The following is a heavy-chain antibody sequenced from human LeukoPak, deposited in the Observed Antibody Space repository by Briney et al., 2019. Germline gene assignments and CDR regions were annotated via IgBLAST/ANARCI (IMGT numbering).Heavy chain of an antibody. Sequence: SQTLSLTCTVSGGSISSGGYYWSWIRQHPGKGLEWIGYIYYSGSTYYNPSLKSRVTISVDTSKNQFSLKPSSVTAADTAVYYCARAHPSGSYVFDYWGQGTLVTVSS. CDR3: ARAHPSGSYVFDY. V-gene: IGHV4-31*03. J-gene: IGHJ4*02. CDR1: GGSISSGGYY. D-gene: IGHD1-26*01. CDR2: IYYSGST.